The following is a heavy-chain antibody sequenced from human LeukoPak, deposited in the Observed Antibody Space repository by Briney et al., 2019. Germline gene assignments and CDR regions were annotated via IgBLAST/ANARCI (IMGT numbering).Heavy chain of an antibody. D-gene: IGHD2-2*01. CDR1: GFTFDDYA. CDR2: ISWNSGSI. Sequence: GGSLRLSCAASGFTFDDYAMHWVRQAPGKGLEWVSGISWNSGSIGYADSVKGRFTISRDNAKNSLYLQMNSLRAEDTAVYYCARDSPEGNIVVVPEYYMDVWGKGTTVTVSS. J-gene: IGHJ6*03. CDR3: ARDSPEGNIVVVPEYYMDV. V-gene: IGHV3-9*01.